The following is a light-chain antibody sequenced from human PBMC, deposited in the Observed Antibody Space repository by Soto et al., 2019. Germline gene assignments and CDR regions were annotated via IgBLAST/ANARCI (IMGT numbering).Light chain of an antibody. CDR1: QSVSSSY. V-gene: IGKV3-20*01. CDR3: QQDGSSSRT. CDR2: GAS. Sequence: EIVLTQSPGTLPLSPGERATLSCRASQSVSSSYLAWYQQKPGQAPRLLIYGASSRATGIPDRFSGSGSGTDFTLTISRLEPEDFAVYYCQQDGSSSRTFGKGTKV. J-gene: IGKJ1*01.